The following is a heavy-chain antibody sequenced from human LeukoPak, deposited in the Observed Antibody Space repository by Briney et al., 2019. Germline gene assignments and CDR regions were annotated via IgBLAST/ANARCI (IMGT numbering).Heavy chain of an antibody. D-gene: IGHD2-15*01. J-gene: IGHJ4*02. CDR2: IWYDGSNK. V-gene: IGHV3-33*01. Sequence: PGGSLRLPCAASGFTFSSYGMHWVRQAPGKGLEWVAVIWYDGSNKYYADSVKGRFTISRDNSKNTLYLQMNSLRAEDTAVYYCARGGYCSGGSCPTFDYWGQGTLVTVSS. CDR1: GFTFSSYG. CDR3: ARGGYCSGGSCPTFDY.